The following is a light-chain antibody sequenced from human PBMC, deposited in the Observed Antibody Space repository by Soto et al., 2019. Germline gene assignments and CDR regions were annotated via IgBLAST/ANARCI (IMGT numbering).Light chain of an antibody. J-gene: IGLJ2*01. CDR1: SGHSNYA. CDR3: PTWGSGIVV. V-gene: IGLV4-69*01. Sequence: QSVLTQSPSASASLGASVKLTCTLSSGHSNYAIAWHQQQSEKGPRYLMKLNSDGSHSKGDGIPDRFSGSSSGAERYLTISSIQSEDEADYYCPTWGSGIVVFGGGTKLTVL. CDR2: LNSDGSH.